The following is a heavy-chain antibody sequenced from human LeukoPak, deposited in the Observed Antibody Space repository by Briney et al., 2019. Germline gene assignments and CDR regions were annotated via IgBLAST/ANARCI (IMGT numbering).Heavy chain of an antibody. CDR2: IYTSGTT. CDR1: GGSISTYY. V-gene: IGHV4-4*07. CDR3: ARGSARWAAANTYYFDY. D-gene: IGHD6-13*01. J-gene: IGHJ4*02. Sequence: SETLSLTCSVSGGSISTYYWSWIRQPAGEGLEWIGRIYTSGTTNYNPSLKSRVTMSVDTSKNQFSLKVNSVTAADTAVYYCARGSARWAAANTYYFDYWGQGTLVTVSS.